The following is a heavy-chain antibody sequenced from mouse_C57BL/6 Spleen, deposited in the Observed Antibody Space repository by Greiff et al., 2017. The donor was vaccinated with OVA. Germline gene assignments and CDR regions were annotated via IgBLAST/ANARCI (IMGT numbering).Heavy chain of an antibody. D-gene: IGHD2-3*01. J-gene: IGHJ2*01. CDR3: ARKDGYYSLDY. V-gene: IGHV14-2*01. Sequence: VQLQQSGAELVKPGASVKLSCTASGFNITDYYMHWVKQRTEQGLEWIGRIDPEDGETKYAPKFQGKATITADTSSNTAYLPLSSLTSEDTAVYYCARKDGYYSLDYWGQGTTRTVSS. CDR2: IDPEDGET. CDR1: GFNITDYY.